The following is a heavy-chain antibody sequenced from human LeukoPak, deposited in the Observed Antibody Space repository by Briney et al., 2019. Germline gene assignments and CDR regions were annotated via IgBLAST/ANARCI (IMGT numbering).Heavy chain of an antibody. V-gene: IGHV5-51*01. Sequence: GESLKISCRGSGYIFTTYWIGWVRQMPGKGLEWMGLIYPGDSDTRYSPSFQGQVTISADKSISTAYLQWSSLKASDTAMYYCARAGTGDYHDGNWYFDLWGRGTLVTVSS. CDR3: ARAGTGDYHDGNWYFDL. D-gene: IGHD4-17*01. CDR1: GYIFTTYW. CDR2: IYPGDSDT. J-gene: IGHJ2*01.